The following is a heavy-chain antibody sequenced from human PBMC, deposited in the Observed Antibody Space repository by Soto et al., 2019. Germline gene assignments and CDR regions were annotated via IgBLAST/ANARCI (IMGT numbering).Heavy chain of an antibody. D-gene: IGHD6-19*01. CDR2: ISYDGSNK. CDR1: GFTFSSYG. Sequence: QVQLVESGGGVVQPGRSLRLSCAASGFTFSSYGMHWVRQAPGKGLEWVAVISYDGSNKYYADSVKGRFTISRDNSKNRLYLQMNGRGAGDRVGYYCANPDGVGWGGVDYWGQGTLVTVSS. V-gene: IGHV3-30*18. CDR3: ANPDGVGWGGVDY. J-gene: IGHJ4*02.